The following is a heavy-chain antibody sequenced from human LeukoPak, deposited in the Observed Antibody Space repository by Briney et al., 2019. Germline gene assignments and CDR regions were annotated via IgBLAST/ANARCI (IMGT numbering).Heavy chain of an antibody. Sequence: GRSLRLSCAASGFSFKDYAMHWVRQAPGKGLEWVSGLSWNSGRIAYADSMKGRFTISRDNAKNSLYLQMNSLSIEDTALYYCAKDIVRGSSGYDAFDIWGQGTTVTVSS. D-gene: IGHD3-22*01. CDR2: LSWNSGRI. V-gene: IGHV3-9*01. CDR1: GFSFKDYA. J-gene: IGHJ3*02. CDR3: AKDIVRGSSGYDAFDI.